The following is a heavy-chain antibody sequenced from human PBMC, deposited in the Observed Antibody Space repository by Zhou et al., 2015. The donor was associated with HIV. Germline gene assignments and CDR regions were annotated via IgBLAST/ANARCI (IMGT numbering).Heavy chain of an antibody. CDR2: ISDNGVHT. J-gene: IGHJ6*03. D-gene: IGHD2-15*01. CDR1: GFTFRTYA. V-gene: IGHV3-23*01. CDR3: ARVRGRWQLPNDYYYMDV. Sequence: EAQLLESGGGLGQPGGSLRLSCVASGFTFRTYAMTWVRLAPGKGLEWVAGISDNGVHTYYGDSVKGRFSISRDNSNSTLFLQMSILRIEDSAFYYCARVRGRWQLPNDYYYMDVWGSGTTVTISS.